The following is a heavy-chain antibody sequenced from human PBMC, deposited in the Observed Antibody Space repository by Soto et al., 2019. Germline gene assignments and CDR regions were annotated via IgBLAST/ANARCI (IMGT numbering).Heavy chain of an antibody. D-gene: IGHD3-10*01. CDR1: GGSFSGYY. Sequence: TSETLSLTCAVYGGSFSGYYWSWIRQPPGKGLEWIGEINHSGSTNYNPSLKSRVTISVDTSKNQFSLKLSSVTAADTAVYYCGREGGVLLCFGAKNWFAPWGQGTLVTSP. CDR3: GREGGVLLCFGAKNWFAP. CDR2: INHSGST. J-gene: IGHJ5*02. V-gene: IGHV4-34*01.